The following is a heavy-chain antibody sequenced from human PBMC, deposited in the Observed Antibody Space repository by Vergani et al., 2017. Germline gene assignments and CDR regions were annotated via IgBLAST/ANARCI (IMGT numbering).Heavy chain of an antibody. Sequence: EVQLEESGGGLVLPGRSLRLSCVASGFTSAGYAMHWVRQAPGKGLEWVSGISWNSNSIGYADSVKGRFTISRANAKNSLYLQKNSLRAEDTALYYCAKDLGTSSGGGWFDPWGQGTLVTVSS. J-gene: IGHJ5*02. CDR3: AKDLGTSSGGGWFDP. CDR1: GFTSAGYA. CDR2: ISWNSNSI. D-gene: IGHD6-6*01. V-gene: IGHV3-9*02.